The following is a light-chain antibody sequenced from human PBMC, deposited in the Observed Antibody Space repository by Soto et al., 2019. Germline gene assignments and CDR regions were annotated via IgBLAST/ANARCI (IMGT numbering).Light chain of an antibody. CDR3: QQYGSFSPIT. V-gene: IGKV1-5*01. Sequence: DIQMTQSPSSLSASVGDRVTITCRASQSISTYLNWYQQKPGIAPKLLIFDASILQSGVPSRFSGSGSGTEFTLSISRLQTDDFATYYCQQYGSFSPITFGGGTKVDIK. CDR2: DAS. CDR1: QSISTY. J-gene: IGKJ4*01.